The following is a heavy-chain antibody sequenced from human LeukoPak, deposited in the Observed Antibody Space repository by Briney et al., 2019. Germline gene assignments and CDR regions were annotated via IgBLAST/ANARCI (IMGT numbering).Heavy chain of an antibody. CDR3: ARSLPYGTTWYGRSDF. Sequence: GGSLRLSCAASGFPFNAYWMTWVRQAPGKGLEWVANIRQDGDTKYYADSVKRRFTISRDNAMNSLYLQMNSLRAEDTAIYYCARSLPYGTTWYGRSDFWGQGTLVTVSS. CDR2: IRQDGDTK. J-gene: IGHJ4*02. CDR1: GFPFNAYW. D-gene: IGHD6-13*01. V-gene: IGHV3-7*03.